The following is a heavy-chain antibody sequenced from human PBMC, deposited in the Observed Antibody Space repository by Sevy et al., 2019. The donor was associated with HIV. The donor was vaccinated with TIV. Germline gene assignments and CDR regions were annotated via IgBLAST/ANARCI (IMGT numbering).Heavy chain of an antibody. CDR3: AKDLGRIAAAGTPSDY. V-gene: IGHV3-30*02. D-gene: IGHD6-13*01. J-gene: IGHJ4*02. CDR1: GFTFSSYG. CDR2: MRYDGSNK. Sequence: GGSLRLSCAASGFTFSSYGMHWVRQAPGKGLEWVAFMRYDGSNKYYADSVKGRFNISRDNSKNTLYLQMNSLRAEDTAEYYCAKDLGRIAAAGTPSDYWGQGTLVTVSS.